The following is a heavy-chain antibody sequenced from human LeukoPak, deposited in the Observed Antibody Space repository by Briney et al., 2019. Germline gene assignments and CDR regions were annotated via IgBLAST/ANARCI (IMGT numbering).Heavy chain of an antibody. J-gene: IGHJ4*02. D-gene: IGHD3-9*01. Sequence: PSETLSLTCAVYGGSISGYYWSWIRQPPGKGREWVGEIHYTGATSYNPSLKSRATISIETSKNQVSLRLSSVTAADTAVYYCTRGNILSGYCFDFWGQGALVTVSS. V-gene: IGHV4-34*01. CDR2: IHYTGAT. CDR1: GGSISGYY. CDR3: TRGNILSGYCFDF.